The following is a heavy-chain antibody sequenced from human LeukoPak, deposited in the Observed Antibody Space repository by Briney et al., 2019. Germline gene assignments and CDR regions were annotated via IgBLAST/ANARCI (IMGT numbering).Heavy chain of an antibody. V-gene: IGHV1-2*02. Sequence: ASLKVSCKASGDTFTGLYMHWVRQAPGQGLEWLGWINPNSGGTNYAQKFQDRVTMTRDTSISTAYMELSSLTSDDSAVYYCAKNFFCSGSYVLVFDPWGQGTLVTVSS. CDR2: INPNSGGT. D-gene: IGHD3-10*01. CDR3: AKNFFCSGSYVLVFDP. CDR1: GDTFTGLY. J-gene: IGHJ5*02.